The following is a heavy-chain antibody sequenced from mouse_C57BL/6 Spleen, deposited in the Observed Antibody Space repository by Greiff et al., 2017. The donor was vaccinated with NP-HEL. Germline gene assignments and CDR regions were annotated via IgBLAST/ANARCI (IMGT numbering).Heavy chain of an antibody. D-gene: IGHD3-2*02. CDR3: ARSGLTGAMDY. V-gene: IGHV1-80*01. CDR1: GYAFSSYW. J-gene: IGHJ4*01. Sequence: VQLQQSGAELVKPGASVKISCKASGYAFSSYWMNWVKQRPGKGLEWIGQIYPGDGDTNYNGKFKGKATLTADKSSSTAYMQLSSLTSEDSAVYFCARSGLTGAMDYWGQGTSVTVSS. CDR2: IYPGDGDT.